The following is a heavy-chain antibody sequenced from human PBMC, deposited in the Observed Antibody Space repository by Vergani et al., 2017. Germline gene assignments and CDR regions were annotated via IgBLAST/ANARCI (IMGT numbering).Heavy chain of an antibody. CDR2: ISSSSSYI. CDR3: AKDIWGSGSFDDAFDI. D-gene: IGHD1-26*01. V-gene: IGHV3-48*03. Sequence: EVQLVESGGGLVQPGGSLRLSCAASGFTFSSYEMNWVRQAPGKGLEWVSYISSSSSYIYYADSVKGRFTISRDNAKNSLYLQMNSLRAEDTALYYCAKDIWGSGSFDDAFDIWGQGTMVTVSS. J-gene: IGHJ3*02. CDR1: GFTFSSYE.